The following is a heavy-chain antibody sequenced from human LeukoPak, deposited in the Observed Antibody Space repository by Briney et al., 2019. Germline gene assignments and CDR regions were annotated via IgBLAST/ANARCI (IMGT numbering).Heavy chain of an antibody. J-gene: IGHJ4*02. CDR2: IYYSGST. Sequence: SETLSLTCTVSGGSISSYYWSWIRQPPGKGLEWIGYIYYSGSTNYNPSLKSRVTISVATSKNQFSLKLSSVTAADTAVYYCARVYSGSYYEDYWGQGTLVTVSS. D-gene: IGHD1-26*01. CDR1: GGSISSYY. V-gene: IGHV4-59*01. CDR3: ARVYSGSYYEDY.